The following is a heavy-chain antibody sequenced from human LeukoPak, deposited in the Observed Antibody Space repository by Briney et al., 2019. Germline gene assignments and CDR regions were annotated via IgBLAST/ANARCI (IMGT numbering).Heavy chain of an antibody. CDR3: AKVTGGDMITYGGLDY. V-gene: IGHV3-30-3*01. J-gene: IGHJ4*02. CDR1: GFIFSDYP. CDR2: ISYGGSNK. D-gene: IGHD3-16*01. Sequence: GGSLRLSCAASGFIFSDYPVHWVRQAPGKGLEWVAVISYGGSNKYYADSVKGRFTISRDDSKNTLYLQMNSLRAEDTAIYYCAKVTGGDMITYGGLDYWGQGTLVTVSS.